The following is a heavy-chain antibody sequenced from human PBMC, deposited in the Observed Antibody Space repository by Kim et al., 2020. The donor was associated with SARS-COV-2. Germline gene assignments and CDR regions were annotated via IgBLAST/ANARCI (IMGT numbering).Heavy chain of an antibody. D-gene: IGHD2-8*01. CDR2: ISGSGGST. CDR1: GFTFSSYA. CDR3: AKDLGELMVYALPPGDY. J-gene: IGHJ4*02. Sequence: GGSLRLSCAASGFTFSSYAMSWVRQAPGKGLEWVSAISGSGGSTYYADSVKGRFTISRDNSKNTLYLQMNSLRAEDTAVYYCAKDLGELMVYALPPGDYWGQGTLVTVSS. V-gene: IGHV3-23*01.